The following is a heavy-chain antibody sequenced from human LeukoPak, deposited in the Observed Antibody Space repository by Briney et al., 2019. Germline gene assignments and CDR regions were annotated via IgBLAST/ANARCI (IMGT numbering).Heavy chain of an antibody. D-gene: IGHD5-18*01. V-gene: IGHV3-30*03. CDR3: ASAGYSYGGH. Sequence: GGSLRLSCAASGFTFSSYGMHWVRQAPGKGLEWVAVISYDGSNKYYADSVKGRFTISRDNAKNSLYLQTNSLRAEDTAVYYCASAGYSYGGHWGQGTLVTVSS. CDR2: ISYDGSNK. CDR1: GFTFSSYG. J-gene: IGHJ4*02.